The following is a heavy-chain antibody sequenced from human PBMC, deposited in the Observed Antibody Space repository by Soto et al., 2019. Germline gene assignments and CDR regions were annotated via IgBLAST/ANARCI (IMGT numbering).Heavy chain of an antibody. J-gene: IGHJ6*02. CDR3: TRGPRVATSNPHYLKYHYGMDV. D-gene: IGHD5-12*01. Sequence: PGGSLRLSCAASGFTFSSYWMSWVRQAPGKGLEWVANIKQDGSEKYYVDSVKGRFTISRDNAKNSLYLQMNSLRAEDTAVYYCTRGPRVATSNPHYLKYHYGMDVSCPTPTLTVS. CDR2: IKQDGSEK. V-gene: IGHV3-7*01. CDR1: GFTFSSYW.